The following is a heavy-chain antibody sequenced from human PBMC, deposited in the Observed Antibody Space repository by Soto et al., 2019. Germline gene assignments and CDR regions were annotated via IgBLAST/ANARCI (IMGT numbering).Heavy chain of an antibody. J-gene: IGHJ3*02. CDR3: ARVKGDTIFGVVIGAAFDI. CDR1: GYTFTDYY. CDR2: INADNGNT. D-gene: IGHD3-3*01. Sequence: ASVKVSCKASGYTFTDYYIHWVRRAPGQGLEWMGWINADNGNTKYSQKFQGRVTITRDTSTSTAYMELSSLRSEDTAVYYCARVKGDTIFGVVIGAAFDIWGQGTMVTVSS. V-gene: IGHV1-3*01.